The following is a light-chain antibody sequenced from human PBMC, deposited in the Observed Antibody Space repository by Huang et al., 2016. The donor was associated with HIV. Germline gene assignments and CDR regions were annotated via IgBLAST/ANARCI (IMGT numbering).Light chain of an antibody. Sequence: EVLLTQSPATLSVSPGDSATLSCRASQSVSTNLDWYQQKPGQAPRLLIYGASTRATGVPARFSGSGSGTEFTLTISSLQSEDSAVYYCQQYNSWPPLFTFGPGTKVDIK. J-gene: IGKJ3*01. CDR2: GAS. V-gene: IGKV3-15*01. CDR3: QQYNSWPPLFT. CDR1: QSVSTN.